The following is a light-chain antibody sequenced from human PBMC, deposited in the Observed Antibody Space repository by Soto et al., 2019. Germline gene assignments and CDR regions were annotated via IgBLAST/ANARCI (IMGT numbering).Light chain of an antibody. V-gene: IGKV2D-29*01. J-gene: IGKJ1*01. Sequence: EIVMSQTPLWLSVTPGQPASISCKSSQSLLHSDGNTYLYWYLQKPVQPPQLLIYEVYKRFSGVPDRFSGSGGGTDFTLKISLVEAEDVGVYYCMQRIQLRTFGQGTKVEF. CDR1: QSLLHSDGNTY. CDR2: EVY. CDR3: MQRIQLRT.